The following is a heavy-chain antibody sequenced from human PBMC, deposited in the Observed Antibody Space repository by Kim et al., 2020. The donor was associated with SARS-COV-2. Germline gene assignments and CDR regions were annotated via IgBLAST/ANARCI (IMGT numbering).Heavy chain of an antibody. CDR1: GFTFSDYY. Sequence: GGSLRLSCAASGFTFSDYYMSWIRQAPGKGLEWVSYISSSSSYTNYADSVKGRFTISRDNAKNSLYLQMNSLRAEDTAVYYCARDRAHYYDSPASPWFDPWGQGTLVTVSS. CDR2: ISSSSSYT. J-gene: IGHJ5*02. D-gene: IGHD3-22*01. V-gene: IGHV3-11*05. CDR3: ARDRAHYYDSPASPWFDP.